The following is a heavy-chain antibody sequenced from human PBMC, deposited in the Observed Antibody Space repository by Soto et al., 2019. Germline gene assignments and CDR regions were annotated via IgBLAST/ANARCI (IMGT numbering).Heavy chain of an antibody. D-gene: IGHD3-3*01. Sequence: QVQLQQWGAGLLKPSETLSLTCPVNGGSFSDYYWTWIRQPPGKGLEWIGEVNHGGSTHYNPSLKSRVSLSVDSTKKQFSLNLTFVTAADSAVYYCAREWWSGSLIGCSLGGEGTLVIVSS. J-gene: IGHJ4*02. CDR3: AREWWSGSLIGCSL. CDR1: GGSFSDYY. CDR2: VNHGGST. V-gene: IGHV4-34*01.